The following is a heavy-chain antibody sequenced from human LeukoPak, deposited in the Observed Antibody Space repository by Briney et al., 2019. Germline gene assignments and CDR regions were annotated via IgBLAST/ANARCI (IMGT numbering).Heavy chain of an antibody. V-gene: IGHV4-59*08. Sequence: SETLSLTCTVSGGSISSYYWSWIRQPPGKGLEWIGYIYYSGSTNYNPSLKSRVTISVDTSKNQFSLKLSSVTAADTAVYYCARLAYRGPAVADFDYWGQGTLVTVSS. CDR2: IYYSGST. J-gene: IGHJ4*02. D-gene: IGHD6-19*01. CDR1: GGSISSYY. CDR3: ARLAYRGPAVADFDY.